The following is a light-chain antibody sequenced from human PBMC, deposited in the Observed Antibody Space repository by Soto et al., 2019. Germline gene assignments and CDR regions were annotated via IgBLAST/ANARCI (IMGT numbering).Light chain of an antibody. J-gene: IGLJ2*01. CDR1: SSDVGGYNY. Sequence: QSVLTQPASVSGSPGQSITISCTGTSSDVGGYNYVSWYQQHPGKAPKLMIYDVSNRPSGVSSRFSGSKSGNTASLTISGLQAEDEADYYCTSYTGSGTVFGGGTKVTVL. V-gene: IGLV2-14*03. CDR3: TSYTGSGTV. CDR2: DVS.